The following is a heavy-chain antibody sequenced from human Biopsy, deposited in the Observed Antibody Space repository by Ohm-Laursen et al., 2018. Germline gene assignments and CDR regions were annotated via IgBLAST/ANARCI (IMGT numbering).Heavy chain of an antibody. J-gene: IGHJ4*02. CDR1: GFNFDDYA. CDR2: LTWNSGTI. D-gene: IGHD3-16*01. CDR3: VRSLRNYDFLDS. Sequence: SLRLPCAASGFNFDDYAMHWIRQGPGKGLEWVAGLTWNSGTIAYAGSVRGRFTISRDNAKNSLYLQMNNLTSEDTALYYCVRSLRNYDFLDSWGQGTLVSVSS. V-gene: IGHV3-9*01.